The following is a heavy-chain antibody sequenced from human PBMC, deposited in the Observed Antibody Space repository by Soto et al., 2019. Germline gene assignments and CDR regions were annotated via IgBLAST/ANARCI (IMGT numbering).Heavy chain of an antibody. CDR1: GFTFSSYS. Sequence: GGSLRLSCAASGFTFSSYSMNWVRQAPGKGLEWVSSISSSSSYIYYADSVKGRFTISRDNAKNSLYLQMNSLRAEDTAVYYCARDGRSAYYDISYYYGMDVWGQGTTVTVSS. CDR3: ARDGRSAYYDISYYYGMDV. J-gene: IGHJ6*02. V-gene: IGHV3-21*01. D-gene: IGHD3-9*01. CDR2: ISSSSSYI.